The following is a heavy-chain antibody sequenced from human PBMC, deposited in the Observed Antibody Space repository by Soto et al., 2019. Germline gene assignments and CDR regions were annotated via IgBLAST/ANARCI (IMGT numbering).Heavy chain of an antibody. J-gene: IGHJ4*02. V-gene: IGHV4-61*01. CDR3: ARVRVHILTGYYVHYYFDY. Sequence: SETLSLTCTVSGGSVSSGSYYWSWIRQPPGKGLEWIGYIHDSGSTNYNPSLKSRVTISLDTSKNQFSLKLSSVTAADAAVYYCARVRVHILTGYYVHYYFDYWGQGTLVTVSS. D-gene: IGHD3-9*01. CDR1: GGSVSSGSYY. CDR2: IHDSGST.